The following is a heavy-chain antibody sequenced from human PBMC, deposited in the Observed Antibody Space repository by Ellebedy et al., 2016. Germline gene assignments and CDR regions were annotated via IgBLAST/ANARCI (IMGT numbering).Heavy chain of an antibody. J-gene: IGHJ5*02. D-gene: IGHD3-10*01. CDR3: ARDLAMIRGVIQSHFDP. Sequence: SETLSLXXTVSGDSMSGTSYWWGWIRQSPGKGLEWIGSIYYSGATYYNPSLERRVTLSIDTSKNQFSLRLNSLTAADTAIYHCARDLAMIRGVIQSHFDPWGQGTLVTVSS. CDR1: GDSMSGTSYW. V-gene: IGHV4-39*07. CDR2: IYYSGAT.